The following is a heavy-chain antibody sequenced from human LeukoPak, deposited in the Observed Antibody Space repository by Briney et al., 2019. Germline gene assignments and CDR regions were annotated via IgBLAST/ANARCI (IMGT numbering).Heavy chain of an antibody. CDR1: GGSISSGSYY. D-gene: IGHD6-6*01. Sequence: PPETLSLTCTVSGGSISSGSYYWSWIRQPAGKGLEWIGRIYTSGSTNYNPSRKSRVTISVDTSKNQFSLKLSSVTAADTAVYYCAREEYPRTFDYWGQGTLVTVSS. CDR2: IYTSGST. CDR3: AREEYPRTFDY. J-gene: IGHJ4*02. V-gene: IGHV4-61*02.